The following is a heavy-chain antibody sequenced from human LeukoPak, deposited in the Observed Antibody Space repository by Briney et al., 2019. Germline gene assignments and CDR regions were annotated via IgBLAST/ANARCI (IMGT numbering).Heavy chain of an antibody. Sequence: SETLSLTCTVSGYSISSGYYWGSIRQPPEKGLEWIGSIYHSGSTYYNPSLKSRVTISVDTSKNQFSLKLSSVTAADTAVYYCARDQASYYDFWSGYSQSRWFDPWGQGTLVTVSS. D-gene: IGHD3-3*01. J-gene: IGHJ5*02. CDR1: GYSISSGYY. CDR2: IYHSGST. CDR3: ARDQASYYDFWSGYSQSRWFDP. V-gene: IGHV4-38-2*02.